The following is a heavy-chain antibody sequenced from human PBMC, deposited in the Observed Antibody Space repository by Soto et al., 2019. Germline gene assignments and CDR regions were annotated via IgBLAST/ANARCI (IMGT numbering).Heavy chain of an antibody. D-gene: IGHD1-26*01. Sequence: PSETLSLTCTVSGGSISSYYWSWIRRPPGKGLEWIGYIYYSGSTNYNPSLKSRVTISVDTSKNQFSLKLSSVTAADTAVYYCARDRSSYYYYYMDVWGKGTTVTVSS. V-gene: IGHV4-59*01. CDR2: IYYSGST. CDR3: ARDRSSYYYYYMDV. CDR1: GGSISSYY. J-gene: IGHJ6*03.